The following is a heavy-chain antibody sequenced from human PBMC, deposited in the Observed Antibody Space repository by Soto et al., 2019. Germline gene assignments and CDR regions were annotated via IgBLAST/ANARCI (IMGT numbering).Heavy chain of an antibody. V-gene: IGHV1-24*01. CDR3: AKTGYDSSEMEYYPYYFDY. J-gene: IGHJ4*02. CDR2: FDPEDGET. CDR1: GYALTELA. Sequence: ASVKVSCKVSGYALTELAMHWVLQAPGKGREWMGGFDPEDGETIYAQKFQGRVTMTEDTSTDTAYMELSSLRSEDTAVYYCAKTGYDSSEMEYYPYYFDYWGQGTLVPVSS. D-gene: IGHD3-22*01.